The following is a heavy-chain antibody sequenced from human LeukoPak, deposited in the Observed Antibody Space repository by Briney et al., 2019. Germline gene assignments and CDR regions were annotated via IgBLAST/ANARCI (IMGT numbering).Heavy chain of an antibody. D-gene: IGHD3-22*01. CDR2: ISYDGSNK. J-gene: IGHJ4*02. CDR3: AKDHPPIYDSSGYPLD. CDR1: GFTFSSYA. Sequence: GGSLRLSCAASGFTFSSYAMHWVRQAPGKGLEWVAVISYDGSNKYYADSVKGRFTISRDNSKNTLYLQMNSLRAEDTAVYYCAKDHPPIYDSSGYPLDWGQGTLVTVSS. V-gene: IGHV3-30-3*01.